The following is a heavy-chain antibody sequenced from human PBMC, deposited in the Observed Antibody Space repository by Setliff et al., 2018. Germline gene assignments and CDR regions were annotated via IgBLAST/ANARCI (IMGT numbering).Heavy chain of an antibody. J-gene: IGHJ5*02. V-gene: IGHV4-39*07. CDR3: ARDSAPSYYYDSSGYPFDP. CDR1: GGSIRSSTYY. D-gene: IGHD3-22*01. Sequence: SETLSLTCSVSGGSIRSSTYYWIWIRQPPGKGLEWIGEINHSGSTNYNPSLKSRVTISVDTSKNQFSLKLSSVTAADTAVYYCARDSAPSYYYDSSGYPFDPWGQGTLVTVSS. CDR2: INHSGST.